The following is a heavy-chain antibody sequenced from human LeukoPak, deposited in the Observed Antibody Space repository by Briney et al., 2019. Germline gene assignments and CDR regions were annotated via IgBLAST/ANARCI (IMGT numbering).Heavy chain of an antibody. CDR3: ARERDYDFWSGYYNY. Sequence: PSETLSLTCAVYGGSFSGYYWSWIRQPPGKGLEWIGETNHSGSTNYNPSLKSRVTISVDTSKNQFSLKLSSVTAADTAVYYCARERDYDFWSGYYNYWGQGTLVTVSS. CDR1: GGSFSGYY. D-gene: IGHD3-3*01. V-gene: IGHV4-34*01. J-gene: IGHJ4*02. CDR2: TNHSGST.